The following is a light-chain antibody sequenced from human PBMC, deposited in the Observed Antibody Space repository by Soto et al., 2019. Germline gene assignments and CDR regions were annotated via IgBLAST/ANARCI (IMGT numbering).Light chain of an antibody. CDR1: QSVSSSY. CDR3: QPYNNWPRT. Sequence: EIVLTPSPGTLSLSPGERATLYCRASQSVSSSYLAWYQQKPGQAPRLLIYGASSRATGITDRFSGSGSGTDFTLTISRLEPEDFAVYYCQPYNNWPRTVGQGTKVEIK. CDR2: GAS. V-gene: IGKV3-20*01. J-gene: IGKJ1*01.